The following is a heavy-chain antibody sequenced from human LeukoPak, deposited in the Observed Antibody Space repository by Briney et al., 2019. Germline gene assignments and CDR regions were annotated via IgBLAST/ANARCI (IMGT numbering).Heavy chain of an antibody. D-gene: IGHD2-21*01. CDR3: ARTELAYCGGDCYSEPDY. V-gene: IGHV1-46*01. J-gene: IGHJ4*02. CDR1: GYTFTSYY. CDR2: INPSGGST. Sequence: ASVKVSCKASGYTFTSYYMHWVRQAPGQGFEWMGIINPSGGSTSYAQKFQGRVTMTRDTSTSTVYMELSSLRSEDTAVYYCARTELAYCGGDCYSEPDYWGQGTLVTVSS.